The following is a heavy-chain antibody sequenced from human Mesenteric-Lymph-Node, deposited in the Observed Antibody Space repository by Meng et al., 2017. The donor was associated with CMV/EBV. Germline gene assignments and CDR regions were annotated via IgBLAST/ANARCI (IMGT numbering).Heavy chain of an antibody. V-gene: IGHV3-23*01. CDR2: ISGSGGST. Sequence: GESLKISCAASGFTFSSYAMSWVRQAPGKGLEWVSAISGSGGSTYYADSVKGRFTISRDNSKNTLYLQMNSLRAEDTAVYYCATEADCSSTSCYQVGTNWFDPWGQGTLVTVSS. D-gene: IGHD2-2*01. CDR3: ATEADCSSTSCYQVGTNWFDP. CDR1: GFTFSSYA. J-gene: IGHJ5*02.